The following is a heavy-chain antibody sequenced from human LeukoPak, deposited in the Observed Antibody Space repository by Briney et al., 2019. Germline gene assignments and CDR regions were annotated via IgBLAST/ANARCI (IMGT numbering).Heavy chain of an antibody. V-gene: IGHV1-18*01. CDR1: GYTFTSYG. CDR2: ISAYNGNT. Sequence: GASVKVSCKASGYTFTSYGISWVRQAPGQGLEWMGWISAYNGNTNYAQKLQGRVTMTTDTSTSTTYMELRSLRSDDTAVYYCARVDSTIFGVGKEDYWGQGTLVTVSS. D-gene: IGHD3-3*01. J-gene: IGHJ4*02. CDR3: ARVDSTIFGVGKEDY.